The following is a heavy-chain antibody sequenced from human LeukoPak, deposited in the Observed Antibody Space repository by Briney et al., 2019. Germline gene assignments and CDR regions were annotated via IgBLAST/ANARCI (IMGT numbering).Heavy chain of an antibody. CDR2: ISFDVRNK. V-gene: IGHV3-30*07. CDR3: ARGYCSSIECYIDY. J-gene: IGHJ4*02. D-gene: IGHD2-2*01. CDR1: GFTFSTYA. Sequence: PGGSLTLSCAASGFTFSTYAIHWVHQAPGKGLEWVAVISFDVRNKYYADSVKGRFTISRDNSKNTLYLQMNSLRAEDTAVYYYARGYCSSIECYIDYWGQGTLVTVSS.